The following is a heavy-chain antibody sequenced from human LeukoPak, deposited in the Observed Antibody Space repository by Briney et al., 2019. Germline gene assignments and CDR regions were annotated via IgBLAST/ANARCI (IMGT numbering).Heavy chain of an antibody. CDR1: GGSFSGYY. V-gene: IGHV4-34*01. D-gene: IGHD4-17*01. J-gene: IGHJ1*01. CDR2: INHSGCT. CDR3: ARGHSPVTTKVSYFQH. Sequence: SETLSLTCAVYGGSFSGYYWSWIRQPPGKGLEWIGEINHSGCTNYNPSLKSRVAILVDTSKNQFSLKLSSVTAADTAVYYCARGHSPVTTKVSYFQHWGQGTLVTVSS.